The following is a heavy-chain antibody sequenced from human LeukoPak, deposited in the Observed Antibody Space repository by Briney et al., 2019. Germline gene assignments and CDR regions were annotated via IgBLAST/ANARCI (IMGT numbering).Heavy chain of an antibody. CDR1: GGSFSGYY. J-gene: IGHJ4*02. CDR2: INHSGST. CDR3: ARGTGGGAATSTYYFDY. D-gene: IGHD5-12*01. V-gene: IGHV4-34*01. Sequence: PSETLSLTCAVYGGSFSGYYWSWIRQPPGKGREWIGEINHSGSTNYNPSLKSRVTISVDTSKNQFSLKLSSVTAADTAVYYCARGTGGGAATSTYYFDYWGQGTLVTVSS.